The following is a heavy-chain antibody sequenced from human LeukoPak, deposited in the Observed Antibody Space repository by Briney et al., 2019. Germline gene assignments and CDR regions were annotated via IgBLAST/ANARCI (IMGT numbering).Heavy chain of an antibody. CDR2: IYYSGST. CDR1: GGSISSSSYY. J-gene: IGHJ4*02. V-gene: IGHV4-39*07. CDR3: ARDPVDYYDSSGYSGAFDY. Sequence: SETLSLTCTVSGGSISSSSYYWGWIRQPPGKGLEWIGSIYYSGSTYYNPSLKSRVTISVDTSKNQFSLKLSSVTAADTAVYYCARDPVDYYDSSGYSGAFDYWGQGTLVTVSS. D-gene: IGHD3-22*01.